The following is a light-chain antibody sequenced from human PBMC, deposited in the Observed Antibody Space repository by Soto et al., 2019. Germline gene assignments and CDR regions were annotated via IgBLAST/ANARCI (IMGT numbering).Light chain of an antibody. CDR3: QPPNSLPLT. J-gene: IGKJ4*01. V-gene: IGKV1-12*01. CDR2: AAS. CDR1: QDVSSW. Sequence: DIQVTQSPSSVSASVGDRVTITCRTSQDVSSWLAWYQQKPGKAPELLIYAASTLQTGVPSRFSGSGSGTDFTLTISSLQPEDFATYYCQPPNSLPLTFGGGTKGEIK.